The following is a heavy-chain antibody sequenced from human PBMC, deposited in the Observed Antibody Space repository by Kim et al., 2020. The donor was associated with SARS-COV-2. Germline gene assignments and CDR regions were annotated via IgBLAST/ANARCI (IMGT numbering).Heavy chain of an antibody. CDR2: IKSKTDGGTT. Sequence: GGSLRLSCAASGFTFSNAWMSWVRQAPGKGLEWVGRIKSKTDGGTTDYAAPVKGRFTISRDDSKNTLYLQMNSLKTEDTAVYYCTTGFGNDYYDSSGYYVFLGGWGQGTLVTVSS. CDR3: TTGFGNDYYDSSGYYVFLGG. D-gene: IGHD3-22*01. CDR1: GFTFSNAW. J-gene: IGHJ4*02. V-gene: IGHV3-15*01.